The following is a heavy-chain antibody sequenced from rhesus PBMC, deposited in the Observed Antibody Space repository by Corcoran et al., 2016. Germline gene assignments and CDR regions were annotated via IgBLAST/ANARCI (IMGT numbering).Heavy chain of an antibody. CDR2: VPGTSGST. D-gene: IGHD3-3*01. V-gene: IGHV4-147*01. CDR1: GFSITTTS. Sequence: QVQPQESGPGLVKPAETLSLTCAVPGFSITTTSWSRIRQSPGKGLEWLGYVPGTSGSTSYNPSLQNRVTISEDTSENQFSLRLNFVTAADTAVYYCSRDAISLDVWGRGLLVTVSS. J-gene: IGHJ5-2*02. CDR3: SRDAISLDV.